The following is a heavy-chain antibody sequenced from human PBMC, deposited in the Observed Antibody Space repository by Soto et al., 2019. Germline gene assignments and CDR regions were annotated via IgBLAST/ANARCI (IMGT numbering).Heavy chain of an antibody. D-gene: IGHD3-3*01. CDR2: IYHSGST. J-gene: IGHJ4*02. CDR1: GGSISSSNW. V-gene: IGHV4-4*02. CDR3: ARDLGATIFGVVGYY. Sequence: SETLSLTCAVSGGSISSSNWWSWVRQPPGKGLEWIGEIYHSGSTNYNPSLKSRVTISVDKSKNQFSLKLSSVTAADTAVYYCARDLGATIFGVVGYYWGQGTLVTVSS.